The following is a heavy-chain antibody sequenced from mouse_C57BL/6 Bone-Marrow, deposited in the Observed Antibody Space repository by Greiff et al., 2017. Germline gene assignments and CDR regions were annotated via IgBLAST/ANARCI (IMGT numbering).Heavy chain of an antibody. V-gene: IGHV5-9*01. CDR2: ICGGGGNT. Sequence: EVQVVESGGGLVKPGGSLKLSCAASGFTFSSYTMSWVRQTPEQRLQWVAAICGGGGNTYYPDSVKGRFTLSTDNDKNILYLQMSSLRSEDTALYDCARQVTTVLATKYFDVWGTGTTVTVAS. D-gene: IGHD1-1*01. J-gene: IGHJ1*03. CDR1: GFTFSSYT. CDR3: ARQVTTVLATKYFDV.